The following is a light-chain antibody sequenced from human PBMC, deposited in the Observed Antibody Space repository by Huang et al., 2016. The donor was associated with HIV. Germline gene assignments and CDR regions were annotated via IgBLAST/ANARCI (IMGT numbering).Light chain of an antibody. CDR2: AAS. V-gene: IGKV1-39*01. Sequence: DIQMTQSPSSLSASVGDRISITCRASQTISTFLNWYQQQPGKAPKLLIYAASNLQSGVSSRFRGTGSGTHFTLTVTGRQPDDFATYFCQQTSSVPLTFGGGTRVE. CDR3: QQTSSVPLT. J-gene: IGKJ4*01. CDR1: QTISTF.